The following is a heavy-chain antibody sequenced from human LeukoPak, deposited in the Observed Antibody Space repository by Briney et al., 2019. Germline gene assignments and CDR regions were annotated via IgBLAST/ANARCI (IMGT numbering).Heavy chain of an antibody. J-gene: IGHJ4*02. CDR3: ARLFRSCLDY. CDR1: GGSISSYY. Sequence: SETLSLTCTVSGGSISSYYWSWIRQPPGKGLEWIGYIYYSGSTSYNPSLKSRVTISVDTSKNQFSLKLSSVTAADTAVYYCARLFRSCLDYWGQGTLVTVSS. D-gene: IGHD2-2*01. CDR2: IYYSGST. V-gene: IGHV4-59*08.